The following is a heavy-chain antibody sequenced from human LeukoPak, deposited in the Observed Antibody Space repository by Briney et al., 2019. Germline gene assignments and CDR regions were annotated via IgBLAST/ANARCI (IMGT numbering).Heavy chain of an antibody. CDR1: GGSISSSNW. V-gene: IGHV4-4*02. CDR2: IYHSGST. D-gene: IGHD3-9*01. Sequence: PSGTLSLTCAVSGGSISSSNWWSWVRQPPGKGLEWIGEIYHSGSTNYNPSLKSRVTISVDKSKNQFSLKLSSVTAADTAVYYCAREGSYDILTGSDAFDIWGQGTMVTVSS. CDR3: AREGSYDILTGSDAFDI. J-gene: IGHJ3*02.